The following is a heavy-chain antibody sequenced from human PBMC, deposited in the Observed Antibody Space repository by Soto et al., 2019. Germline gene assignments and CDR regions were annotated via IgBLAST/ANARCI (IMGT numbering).Heavy chain of an antibody. CDR2: ISAYNGNT. CDR1: GYTFTSYG. Sequence: ASVKVSCKASGYTFTSYGISWVRQAPGQGLEWKGWISAYNGNTIYAQKLQGRVTMTTDTSTSTAYMELRSLRSDDTAVYYCARSAYYYGSGGVLYFDYWGQGTLVTVSS. V-gene: IGHV1-18*04. J-gene: IGHJ4*02. D-gene: IGHD3-10*01. CDR3: ARSAYYYGSGGVLYFDY.